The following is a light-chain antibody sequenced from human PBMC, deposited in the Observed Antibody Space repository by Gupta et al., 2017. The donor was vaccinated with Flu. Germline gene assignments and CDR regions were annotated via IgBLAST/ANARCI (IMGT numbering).Light chain of an antibody. J-gene: IGKJ1*01. Sequence: PVTGSAAQGGSATLTCRHSPRNTSYLAWYQQKPGQAPRLLIYGASNRATGIPDRFRGSGSGTDFTLTISRLEPEDFAVYYCQQGYSSTLTFGQGTKVEIK. CDR2: GAS. CDR3: QQGYSSTLT. CDR1: PRNTSY. V-gene: IGKV3-20*01.